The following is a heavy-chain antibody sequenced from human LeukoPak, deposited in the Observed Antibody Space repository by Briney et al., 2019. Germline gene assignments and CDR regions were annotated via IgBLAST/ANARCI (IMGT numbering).Heavy chain of an antibody. CDR3: ARDDGGGISL. CDR1: GGSISSYY. V-gene: IGHV4-4*07. CDR2: IYTSGSP. D-gene: IGHD4-23*01. J-gene: IGHJ4*02. Sequence: PSETLSLTCTVSGGSISSYYWSWIRQPAGKGLEWIGHIYTSGSPNYNPSLKSRITMSIDTSKNQFSLNLSSVTAADTAVYYCARDDGGGISLWGQGTLVTVSS.